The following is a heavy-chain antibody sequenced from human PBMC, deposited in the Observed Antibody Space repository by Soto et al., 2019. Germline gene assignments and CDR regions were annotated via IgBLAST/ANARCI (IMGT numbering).Heavy chain of an antibody. J-gene: IGHJ6*02. V-gene: IGHV1-69*13. CDR1: GRPFSSHA. D-gene: IGHD4-4*01. Sequence: SVKVSCKASGRPFSSHAISWVRQAPGQGLEWMGGIIPIFGTANYAQKLQGRVTITADESTSTAYMELSSLRSEDTAVYYCASGAGHSNYVAGHFYYYYYGMDVWGQGTTVTVSS. CDR2: IIPIFGTA. CDR3: ASGAGHSNYVAGHFYYYYYGMDV.